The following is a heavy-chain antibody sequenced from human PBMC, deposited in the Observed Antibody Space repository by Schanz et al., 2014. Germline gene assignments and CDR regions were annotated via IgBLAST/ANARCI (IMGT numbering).Heavy chain of an antibody. D-gene: IGHD4-4*01. CDR3: ARHLPGGYNNHGWFDP. CDR2: VHSSGST. Sequence: QVQLQESGPGLVKPSETLSLTCTVSGGSIRGYYCSWIRQPPGKGLEWIGYVHSSGSTNYNSSLKSRVTITVAPPKTQFSRKWGSLTAADTAVYYCARHLPGGYNNHGWFDPWGQGTLVTVSS. V-gene: IGHV4-59*08. CDR1: GGSIRGYY. J-gene: IGHJ5*02.